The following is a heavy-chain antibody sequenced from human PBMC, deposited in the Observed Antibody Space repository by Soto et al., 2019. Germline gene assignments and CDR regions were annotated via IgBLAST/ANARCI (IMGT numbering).Heavy chain of an antibody. CDR1: GNSFSNW. Sequence: PGESLKSSCKGRGNSFSNWISWVRQMPGKGLEWMGRIDPSDSYTNYSPSFQGHVTMSADKSISTAYLQWSSLKASDTAMYYCASGGSYGMDVWGQGTTVTVSS. J-gene: IGHJ6*02. CDR3: ASGGSYGMDV. V-gene: IGHV5-10-1*01. D-gene: IGHD2-15*01. CDR2: IDPSDSYT.